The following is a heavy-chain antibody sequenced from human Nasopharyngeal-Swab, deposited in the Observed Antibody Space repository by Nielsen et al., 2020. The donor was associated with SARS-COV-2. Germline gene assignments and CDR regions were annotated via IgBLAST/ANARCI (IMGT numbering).Heavy chain of an antibody. V-gene: IGHV4-59*01. D-gene: IGHD3-22*01. CDR2: IYYSGST. J-gene: IGHJ3*02. CDR3: ARGGGGYPRDAFDI. Sequence: WIRQAPGKGLEWIGYIYYSGSTNYNPSLKSRVTISVDTSKNQFSLKLSSVTAADTAVYYCARGGGGYPRDAFDIWGQGTMVTVSS.